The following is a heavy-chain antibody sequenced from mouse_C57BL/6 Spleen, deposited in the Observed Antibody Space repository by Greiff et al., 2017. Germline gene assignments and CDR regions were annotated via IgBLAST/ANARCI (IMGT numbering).Heavy chain of an antibody. J-gene: IGHJ4*01. Sequence: EVKLMESGEGLVKPGGSLKLSCAASGFTFSSYAMSWVRQTPEKRLEWVAYISSGGDYIYYADTVKGRFTISRDNARNTLYLQMSSLKSEDTAMYYCTRDKELHYAMDYWGQGTSVTVSS. D-gene: IGHD2-1*01. V-gene: IGHV5-9-1*02. CDR1: GFTFSSYA. CDR3: TRDKELHYAMDY. CDR2: ISSGGDYI.